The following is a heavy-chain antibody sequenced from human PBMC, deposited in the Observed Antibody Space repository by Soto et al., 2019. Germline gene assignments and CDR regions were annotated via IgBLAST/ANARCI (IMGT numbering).Heavy chain of an antibody. Sequence: EVQLVESGGGLVQPGGSLRLSCSASGFIFSSNVMHWVRQAPGKGLEYVAAISSSGGSTYYADSVKGRFTISRDNSKNTLFLQMSSLGAEDTAVYHCLRPSDHWGQGILVTVSS. CDR2: ISSSGGST. V-gene: IGHV3-64D*08. CDR3: LRPSDH. J-gene: IGHJ4*02. CDR1: GFIFSSNV.